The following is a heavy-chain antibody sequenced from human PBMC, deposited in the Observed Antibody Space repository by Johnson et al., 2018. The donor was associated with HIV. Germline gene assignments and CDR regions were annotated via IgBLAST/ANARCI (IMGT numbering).Heavy chain of an antibody. D-gene: IGHD5-12*01. Sequence: QVQLVESGGGVVQPGRSLRLSCAVSGFTFRSYGVHWVRQAPGKGLEWVAVIWYDGSNKYYADSVKGRFTISRDNSKNTLYLQMNSLRAEDTAVYYCAKDFGYPRPRDAFDIWGQGTMVTVSS. CDR1: GFTFRSYG. V-gene: IGHV3-33*06. CDR3: AKDFGYPRPRDAFDI. CDR2: IWYDGSNK. J-gene: IGHJ3*02.